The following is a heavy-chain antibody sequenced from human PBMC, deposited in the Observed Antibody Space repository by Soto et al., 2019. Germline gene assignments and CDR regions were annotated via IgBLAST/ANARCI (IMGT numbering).Heavy chain of an antibody. Sequence: QVQLVQSGAEVKKPGASVKVSCKASGYTFTGYYMHWVRQAPGQGLEWMGWINPHSGGANYAEKFKGRVTMTRDTSSSTAYMELSRLISDDKSVYYCARDRRLQYSAFDIWGQGTMVTVSS. V-gene: IGHV1-2*02. CDR3: ARDRRLQYSAFDI. J-gene: IGHJ3*02. CDR1: GYTFTGYY. D-gene: IGHD5-18*01. CDR2: INPHSGGA.